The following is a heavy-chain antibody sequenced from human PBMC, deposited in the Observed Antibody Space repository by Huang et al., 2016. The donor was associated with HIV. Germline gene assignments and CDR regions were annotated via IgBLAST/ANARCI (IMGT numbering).Heavy chain of an antibody. CDR2: ISYDGRNK. CDR3: ARSAVPGDGDWFDP. Sequence: QVQLVESGGGLVQPGRSLRLSCAASGVTFTNSAIHWVRQAPGKGLEGVAFISYDGRNKFYADSVKGRFTISRDNSKSTLYLLMNSLRVDDTALYYCARSAVPGDGDWFDPWGQGTLVTVSS. CDR1: GVTFTNSA. J-gene: IGHJ5*02. D-gene: IGHD6-19*01. V-gene: IGHV3-30*04.